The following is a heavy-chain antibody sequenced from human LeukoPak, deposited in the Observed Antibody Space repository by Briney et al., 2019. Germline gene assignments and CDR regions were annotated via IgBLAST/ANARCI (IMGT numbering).Heavy chain of an antibody. V-gene: IGHV1-46*01. CDR3: ARDLRPYATNWFDP. D-gene: IGHD2-8*01. Sequence: ASVKVSCKASGYIFTSYQIHWVRQAPGQGLEWMGIINPSGGSTSYAQKFQGSVNMTRDMSTSTVYMEVSSLRSEDTAVYYCARDLRPYATNWFDPWGQGTLVTVSS. CDR1: GYIFTSYQ. CDR2: INPSGGST. J-gene: IGHJ5*02.